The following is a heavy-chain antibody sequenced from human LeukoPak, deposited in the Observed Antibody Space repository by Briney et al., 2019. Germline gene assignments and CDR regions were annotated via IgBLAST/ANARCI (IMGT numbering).Heavy chain of an antibody. CDR2: LSWNSKSI. V-gene: IGHV3-9*01. Sequence: GGSLRLSCAASGFTFDDYAMHWVRQAPGKGLEWVSGLSWNSKSIGYADSVKGRFTISRDTAKKSLYLEMNSLRPEDTALYYCVKDMGVVGGGAFDYWGQGTLVIVSS. J-gene: IGHJ4*02. CDR3: VKDMGVVGGGAFDY. CDR1: GFTFDDYA. D-gene: IGHD3-3*01.